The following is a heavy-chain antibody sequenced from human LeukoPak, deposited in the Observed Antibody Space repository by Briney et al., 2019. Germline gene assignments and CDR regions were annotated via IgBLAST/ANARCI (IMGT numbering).Heavy chain of an antibody. Sequence: EPGGSLRLSCAASGFTFSSYGMHWVRQAPGKGLEWVAFIRYDGSNKYYADSVKGRFTISRDNAKNTLYLQMNSLRAEDTAVYYCASSPYGYGYYYYYYMDVWGKGTTVTISS. J-gene: IGHJ6*03. CDR3: ASSPYGYGYYYYYYMDV. D-gene: IGHD5-18*01. CDR1: GFTFSSYG. V-gene: IGHV3-30*02. CDR2: IRYDGSNK.